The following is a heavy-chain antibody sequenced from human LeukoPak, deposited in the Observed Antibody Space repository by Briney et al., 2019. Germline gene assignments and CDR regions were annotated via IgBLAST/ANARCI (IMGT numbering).Heavy chain of an antibody. J-gene: IGHJ4*02. CDR2: MYYTGST. D-gene: IGHD6-13*01. CDR3: ARETPSSSWSRFDY. V-gene: IGHV4-59*01. Sequence: PSETLSLTCTVSGGSINSYYWSWIRQPPGKGLEWIGYMYYTGSTNYNPSLKSRVTISVDTSKNQFSLKLSSVTAADTAVYYCARETPSSSWSRFDYWGQGTPVTVSS. CDR1: GGSINSYY.